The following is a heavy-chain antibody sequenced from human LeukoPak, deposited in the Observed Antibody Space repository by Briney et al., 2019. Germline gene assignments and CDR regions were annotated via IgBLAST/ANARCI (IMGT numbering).Heavy chain of an antibody. J-gene: IGHJ5*02. V-gene: IGHV4-34*01. D-gene: IGHD6-19*01. CDR3: ARIYSSGWYGWFDP. CDR1: GGSFSGYY. Sequence: SETLSLTCAVYGGSFSGYYWSWIRQPPGKGLEWIGEINHSGSTNYNPSLKSRVTISVDTSKNQFSLKLSSVTAADTAVYYCARIYSSGWYGWFDPWGQGTLVTVSS. CDR2: INHSGST.